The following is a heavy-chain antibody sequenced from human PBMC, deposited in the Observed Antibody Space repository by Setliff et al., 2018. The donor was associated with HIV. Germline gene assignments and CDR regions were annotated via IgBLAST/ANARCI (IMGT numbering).Heavy chain of an antibody. CDR2: ISSVSGSTI. D-gene: IGHD3-22*01. V-gene: IGHV3-48*01. J-gene: IGHJ5*02. Sequence: GGSLRLSCAASGFTFSRYSMNWVRQAPGKGLEWVSYISSVSGSTIYYADSVKGRFTISRDNAKNSMFLQMNSLRAEDTAVYYFARTNNNYYYDTSDYLRGGDVSWGQGTLVTVSS. CDR3: ARTNNNYYYDTSDYLRGGDVS. CDR1: GFTFSRYS.